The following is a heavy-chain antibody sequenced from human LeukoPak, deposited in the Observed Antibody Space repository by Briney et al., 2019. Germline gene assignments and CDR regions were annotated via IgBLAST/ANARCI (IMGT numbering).Heavy chain of an antibody. D-gene: IGHD2-15*01. J-gene: IGHJ5*02. CDR1: GFAVSSNY. Sequence: GGSLRLSCAASGFAVSSNYMSWVRQAPGKGLEWVSVIYSGGSTYYADSVKGRFTISRDNSKNTLYLQMNSLRAEDTAVYYCARGPSAYCSGGSCYSGPAWFDPWGQGTLVTVSS. CDR2: IYSGGST. CDR3: ARGPSAYCSGGSCYSGPAWFDP. V-gene: IGHV3-53*01.